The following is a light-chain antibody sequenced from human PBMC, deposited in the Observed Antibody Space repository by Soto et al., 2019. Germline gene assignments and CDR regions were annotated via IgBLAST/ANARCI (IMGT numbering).Light chain of an antibody. Sequence: SYELTQPPSVSVAPGKTARITCGGNNIGSKSVHWYQQKPGQAPVLVIYYDSDRPSGIPERFSGSNSGNTATLTISRVEAGDEADYYCQVWDSSSDPPRVFGGGTEVTVL. V-gene: IGLV3-21*04. CDR1: NIGSKS. J-gene: IGLJ2*01. CDR2: YDS. CDR3: QVWDSSSDPPRV.